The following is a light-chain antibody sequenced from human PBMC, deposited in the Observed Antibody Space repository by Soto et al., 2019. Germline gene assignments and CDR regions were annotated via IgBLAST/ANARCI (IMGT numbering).Light chain of an antibody. Sequence: DIQMTQSPSTLSASVGDRVTITCQASQDISNYLNWYQQKPGKAPNPLIYDASSLKSGVPARFSGSGSGTEFTLTISSLQSEDFAVYYCQQYNNWPRTFGQGTKVDI. V-gene: IGKV1-16*01. CDR3: QQYNNWPRT. CDR1: QDISNY. CDR2: DAS. J-gene: IGKJ1*01.